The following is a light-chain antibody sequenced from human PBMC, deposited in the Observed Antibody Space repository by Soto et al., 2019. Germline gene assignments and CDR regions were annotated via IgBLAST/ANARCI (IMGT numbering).Light chain of an antibody. V-gene: IGKV1-9*01. J-gene: IGKJ5*01. Sequence: DIQMTQSPSTLSASVGDRVTITCRASQAISSYLAWYQQKPGRAPKLLIYAASTLQSGVPSRFSGSGSGTEFTLTITSLQPEDFATYYCQQLNSFPITFGQGTRREIK. CDR2: AAS. CDR3: QQLNSFPIT. CDR1: QAISSY.